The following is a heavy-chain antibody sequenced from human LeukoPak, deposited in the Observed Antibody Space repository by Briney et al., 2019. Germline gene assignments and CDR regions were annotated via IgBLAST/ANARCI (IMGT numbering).Heavy chain of an antibody. Sequence: GGSLRLSCVASGFTFSDHYMDWVRQAPGKGLEWVGRIRNKAESYTTEYAASVKGRFSISRDDSKNSLYVQMSSLKTEDTAVYYCVSLSYTDSPYYVDYWGQGALVTVSS. CDR3: VSLSYTDSPYYVDY. CDR2: IRNKAESYTT. CDR1: GFTFSDHY. V-gene: IGHV3-72*01. D-gene: IGHD3-16*02. J-gene: IGHJ4*02.